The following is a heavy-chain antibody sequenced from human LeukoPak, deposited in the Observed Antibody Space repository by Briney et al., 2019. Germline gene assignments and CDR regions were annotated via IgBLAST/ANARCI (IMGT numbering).Heavy chain of an antibody. Sequence: GASVKVSCKVSGYTFTGYYMHWVRQAPGQGLEWMGWINPNSGGTNYAQKFQGRVTMTRDTSISTAYMELSRLRSDDTAVYYCARVLLEGDTGSAFAASHSNWFDPWGQGTLVTVSS. D-gene: IGHD1-26*01. J-gene: IGHJ5*02. CDR2: INPNSGGT. CDR3: ARVLLEGDTGSAFAASHSNWFDP. V-gene: IGHV1-2*02. CDR1: GYTFTGYY.